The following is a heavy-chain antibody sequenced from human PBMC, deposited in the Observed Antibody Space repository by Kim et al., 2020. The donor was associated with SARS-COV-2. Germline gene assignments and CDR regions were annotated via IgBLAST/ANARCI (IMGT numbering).Heavy chain of an antibody. Sequence: SLGLSCAASGFTFDDYAMHWVRQAPGKGLEWVSGISWNSGSIGYADSVKGRFTISRDNAKNSLYLQMNSLRAEDTALYYCAKDTRTHSYYYYGMDVWGQGTTVTVSS. J-gene: IGHJ6*02. V-gene: IGHV3-9*01. CDR3: AKDTRTHSYYYYGMDV. CDR2: ISWNSGSI. D-gene: IGHD4-4*01. CDR1: GFTFDDYA.